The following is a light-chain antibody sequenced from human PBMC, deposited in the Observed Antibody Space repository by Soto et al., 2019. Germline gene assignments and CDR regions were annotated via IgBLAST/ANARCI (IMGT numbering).Light chain of an antibody. CDR2: AAS. J-gene: IGKJ1*01. V-gene: IGKV1-6*01. CDR1: QGIRND. CDR3: QQSYDMPWT. Sequence: AIQMTQSPSSLSASVGDRVTITCRASQGIRNDLDWFQQKPGKAPKLLIYAASNLQSGVPARFSGSGSGTDFTLTISSLQPEDFATYYCQQSYDMPWTFGQGTKVDIK.